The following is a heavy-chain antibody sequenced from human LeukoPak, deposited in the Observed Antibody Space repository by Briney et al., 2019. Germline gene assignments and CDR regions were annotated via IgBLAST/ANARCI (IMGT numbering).Heavy chain of an antibody. J-gene: IGHJ6*03. V-gene: IGHV4-59*01. D-gene: IGHD4-23*01. CDR3: ARDAPDYGGNYYYYYYMDV. Sequence: PSETLSLTCTVSGGSISSYYWSWIRQPPGKGLEWIGYIYYSGSTNYNPSLKSRVTISVDTSKNQFSLKLSSVTAADTAVYYCARDAPDYGGNYYYYYYMDVWGKGTTVTISS. CDR2: IYYSGST. CDR1: GGSISSYY.